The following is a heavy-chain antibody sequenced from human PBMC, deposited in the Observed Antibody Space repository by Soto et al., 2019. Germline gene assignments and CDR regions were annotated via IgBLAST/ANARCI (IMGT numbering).Heavy chain of an antibody. CDR2: ISYSGST. Sequence: QVQLQESGPGLVKPSQTLSLTCTVSGGSISSGCYYWSWLRQHPGKGLEWIGYISYSGSTHYNPSLQSRVTISVDTSKNQFSLRLSSVTAADTAVYYCAREHLRWGQGPLVTVSS. CDR3: AREHLR. J-gene: IGHJ4*02. CDR1: GGSISSGCYY. V-gene: IGHV4-31*03.